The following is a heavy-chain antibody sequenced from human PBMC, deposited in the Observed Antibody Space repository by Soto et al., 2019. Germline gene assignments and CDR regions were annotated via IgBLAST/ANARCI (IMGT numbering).Heavy chain of an antibody. CDR2: IKSKTEGGTI. Sequence: PGGSLRLSCEASGFSFENARMRWVRQAPGKGLEWVGRIKSKTEGGTIDYGGPVKGRFIISRDDSRKTLYLQMNSLKTEDTAVYKCTARALYSDYWGQGTLVTVSS. CDR3: TARALYSDY. V-gene: IGHV3-15*07. CDR1: GFSFENAR. J-gene: IGHJ4*02.